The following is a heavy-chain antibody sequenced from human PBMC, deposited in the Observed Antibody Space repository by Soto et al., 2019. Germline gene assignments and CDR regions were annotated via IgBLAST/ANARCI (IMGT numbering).Heavy chain of an antibody. Sequence: QVQLVQSGAEVKKPGASVRVSCQASGYTFSDYHINWVRQAPGQGLEWMGWINPNTGDTNFAQKLQGRVTMTRDTSINTAYMELTSDDTAVSYGARMDFEAPSYGLDVWGQGTTVTGSS. V-gene: IGHV1-2*02. CDR1: GYTFSDYH. D-gene: IGHD3-9*01. J-gene: IGHJ6*02. CDR3: ARMDFEAPSYGLDV. CDR2: INPNTGDT.